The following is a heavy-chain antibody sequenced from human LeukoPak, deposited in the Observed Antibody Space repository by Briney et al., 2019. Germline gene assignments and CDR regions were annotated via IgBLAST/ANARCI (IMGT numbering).Heavy chain of an antibody. V-gene: IGHV4-34*01. CDR2: INHSGST. J-gene: IGHJ5*02. D-gene: IGHD2-2*01. CDR1: GGSFSGYY. Sequence: SETLSLTCAVYGGSFSGYYWSWIRQPPGKGLDWIGEINHSGSTNYNPSLKSRVTISVDTSKNQFSLKLSSVTAADTAVYYCARASSQYQLLPGGWFDPWGQGTLVTVSS. CDR3: ARASSQYQLLPGGWFDP.